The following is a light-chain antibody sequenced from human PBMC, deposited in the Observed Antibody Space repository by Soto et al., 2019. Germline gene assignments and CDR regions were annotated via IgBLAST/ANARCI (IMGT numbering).Light chain of an antibody. V-gene: IGKV3-11*01. CDR3: QPRSNWPWP. CDR1: QSVSSY. CDR2: DAS. J-gene: IGKJ1*01. Sequence: MVYSDSARALCLSTGERATLSCRASQSVSSYLAWYQQKPGQAPRRLIYDASTRATGIPARFSGSGSGTDFTLTIRSLAPEDFAVYYCQPRSNWPWPFGQGTKVDIK.